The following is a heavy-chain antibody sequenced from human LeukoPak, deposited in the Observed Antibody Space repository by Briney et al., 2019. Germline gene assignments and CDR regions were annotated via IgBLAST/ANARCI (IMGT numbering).Heavy chain of an antibody. CDR2: IWYDGINK. V-gene: IGHV3-30*02. CDR3: AKDRGDYYDSSGYYSGGFDI. CDR1: GFTLSSHG. D-gene: IGHD3-22*01. Sequence: TGGSLRLSCAASGFTLSSHGMHWVRQAPGKGLEWVAVIWYDGINKYYADSVKGRFTISRDNSKNTLYLQMNSLRAEDTAVYYCAKDRGDYYDSSGYYSGGFDIWGQGTMVTVSS. J-gene: IGHJ3*02.